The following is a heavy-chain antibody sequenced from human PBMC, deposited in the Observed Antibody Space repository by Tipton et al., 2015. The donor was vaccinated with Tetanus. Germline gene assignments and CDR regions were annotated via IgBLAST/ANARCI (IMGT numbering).Heavy chain of an antibody. CDR2: TSSSSSYT. CDR3: ARGPSGSCYDY. Sequence: SLRLSCAASGFTFSDYYMSWIRQAPGKGLEWVSYTSSSSSYTNYADSVKGRFTISRDNAKNSLYLQMNSLRAEDTAVYYCARGPSGSCYDYWGQGTLVTVSS. D-gene: IGHD2-15*01. V-gene: IGHV3-11*06. J-gene: IGHJ4*02. CDR1: GFTFSDYY.